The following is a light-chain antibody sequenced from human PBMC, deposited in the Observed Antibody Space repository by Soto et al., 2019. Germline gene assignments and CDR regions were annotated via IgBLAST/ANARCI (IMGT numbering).Light chain of an antibody. V-gene: IGLV1-44*01. J-gene: IGLJ2*01. Sequence: QSVLTQPPSASGTPGQRVTISCSGSSSNIGSNTVNWYQQLPGTAPKLLIYSNNQLPSGVPDRFSGYKSGTSASLAISGLQSEDEVDYYCAAWDDSLNGVVFGGGTKLAVL. CDR3: AAWDDSLNGVV. CDR2: SNN. CDR1: SSNIGSNT.